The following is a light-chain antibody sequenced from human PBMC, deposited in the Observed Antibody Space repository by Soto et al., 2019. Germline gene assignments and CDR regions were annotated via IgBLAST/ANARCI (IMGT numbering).Light chain of an antibody. Sequence: DIVMTQSPDSLVVSLGERATINCKSSQSVVYSSNNKNYLAWYQQKPGQPPKLLIYWASTRESGVPDRFSGSGSGTDFTLTISSLQAEDVAVYYCQQYYITPPTFGQGTKLEIK. CDR1: QSVVYSSNNKNY. J-gene: IGKJ1*01. CDR3: QQYYITPPT. CDR2: WAS. V-gene: IGKV4-1*01.